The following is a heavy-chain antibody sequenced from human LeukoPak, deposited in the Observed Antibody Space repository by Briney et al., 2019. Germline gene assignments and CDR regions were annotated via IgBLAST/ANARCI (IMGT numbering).Heavy chain of an antibody. CDR1: GGSISSYY. CDR3: ARATVTTSGPPANWFDP. Sequence: SETLSLTCTVSGGSISSYYWSWIRQPPGKGLEWIGYIYYSGRTNYNPSLKSRVTISVDTSKNQFSLKPSSVTAADTAVYYCARATVTTSGPPANWFDPWGQGTLVTVSS. CDR2: IYYSGRT. V-gene: IGHV4-59*01. D-gene: IGHD4-17*01. J-gene: IGHJ5*02.